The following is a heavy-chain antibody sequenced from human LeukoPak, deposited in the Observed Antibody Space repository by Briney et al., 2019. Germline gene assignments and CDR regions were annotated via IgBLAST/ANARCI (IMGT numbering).Heavy chain of an antibody. CDR3: SRVAHYYDSSGLPPV. Sequence: SVKVSCKASGCTFSSYTICWVRQAPAQGLEWMGGIIPIFGTANYAQKFQGRVTIITDESTSKAYMELSSLRSGDTVVYYCSRVAHYYDSSGLPPVWGQETLVPVSS. D-gene: IGHD3-22*01. CDR2: IIPIFGTA. CDR1: GCTFSSYT. J-gene: IGHJ4*02. V-gene: IGHV1-69*05.